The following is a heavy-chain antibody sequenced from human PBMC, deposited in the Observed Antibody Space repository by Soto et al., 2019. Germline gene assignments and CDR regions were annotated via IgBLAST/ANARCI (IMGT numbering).Heavy chain of an antibody. CDR2: INGSGSST. V-gene: IGHV3-23*01. Sequence: GGSLRLSCAASGFTFSSYAMSWVRQAPGKGLEWVSGINGSGSSTFYADSVKGRFTISRDNSKNTLYLQMNSLRADDTAVYYCAKDSYNWKPYYLGHWGQGTLVTVSS. CDR3: AKDSYNWKPYYLGH. CDR1: GFTFSSYA. D-gene: IGHD1-20*01. J-gene: IGHJ4*02.